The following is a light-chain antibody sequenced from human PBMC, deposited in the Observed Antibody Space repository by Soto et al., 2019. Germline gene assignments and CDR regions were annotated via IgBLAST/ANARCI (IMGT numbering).Light chain of an antibody. CDR2: SAS. Sequence: EVVLTQSPAILSLSPGERATLSCRASQSVSVNLGWYQQKPGQAPRPLIYSASDRAPGIPARFSGSGSGTDFTLTISSLEPEDFAVYYCQEQNRWPPGTFGAGTKVEIK. J-gene: IGKJ4*01. V-gene: IGKV3-11*01. CDR3: QEQNRWPPGT. CDR1: QSVSVN.